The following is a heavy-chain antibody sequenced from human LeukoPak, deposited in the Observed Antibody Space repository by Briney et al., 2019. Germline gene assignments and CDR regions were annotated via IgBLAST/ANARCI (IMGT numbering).Heavy chain of an antibody. CDR2: ISGSGNGT. D-gene: IGHD6-13*01. J-gene: IGHJ4*02. V-gene: IGHV3-NL1*01. Sequence: GSLRLSCTASGFTFRTYAMNWVRQAPGKGLEWLSGISGSGNGTYYADSVKGRFIISRDNSKNMVYLQMNSLRAEDTAVYYCARISSTIDYWGQGTLVTVSS. CDR1: GFTFRTYA. CDR3: ARISSTIDY.